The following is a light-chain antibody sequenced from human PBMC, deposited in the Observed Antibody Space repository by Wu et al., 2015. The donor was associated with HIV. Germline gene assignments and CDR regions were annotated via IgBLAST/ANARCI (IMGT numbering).Light chain of an antibody. Sequence: SVGDRISISCRRVRTSGIFSLYQQNQGSPKLLLFATSMLETGVPSRFRGSGSGTDYILTISSLQPEDFATYYCQQYFSTLWTFGPGTKVEIK. V-gene: IGKV1-NL1*01. CDR2: ATS. J-gene: IGKJ1*01. CDR1: RTSGI. CDR3: QQYFSTLWT.